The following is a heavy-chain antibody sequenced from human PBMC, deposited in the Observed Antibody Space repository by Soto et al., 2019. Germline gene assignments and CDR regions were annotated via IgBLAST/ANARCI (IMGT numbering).Heavy chain of an antibody. V-gene: IGHV4-34*01. J-gene: IGHJ4*02. CDR3: ARPEDRGYSYGRLDY. Sequence: SETLSLTCAVYGGSFTGYYWSWIRQPPGKGLEWIGEINHSGSTNYNPSLKSRVSISVDTSKKQFSLKLSSVIAADTAVYYCARPEDRGYSYGRLDYWGQGTLVTVS. CDR1: GGSFTGYY. D-gene: IGHD5-18*01. CDR2: INHSGST.